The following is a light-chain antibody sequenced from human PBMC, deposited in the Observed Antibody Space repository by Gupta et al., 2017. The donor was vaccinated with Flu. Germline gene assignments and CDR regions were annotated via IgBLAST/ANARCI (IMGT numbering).Light chain of an antibody. Sequence: ETATLSCETSQSVINNQLAWYQQRPGQAPRLLIYGASSRATGIPDGFSGSGSGTDFTLTISRLEPEDFALYYCQQNGIPPEAFGQGTKLEIK. V-gene: IGKV3-20*01. CDR1: QSVINNQ. J-gene: IGKJ2*01. CDR3: QQNGIPPEA. CDR2: GAS.